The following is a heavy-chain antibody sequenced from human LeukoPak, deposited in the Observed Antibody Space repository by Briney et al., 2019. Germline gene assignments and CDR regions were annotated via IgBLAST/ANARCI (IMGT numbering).Heavy chain of an antibody. CDR2: ISGSGGST. J-gene: IGHJ5*02. V-gene: IGHV3-23*01. CDR3: AKGRGIAAAGVNWFDP. CDR1: GFTFSSYS. D-gene: IGHD6-13*01. Sequence: GGSLRLSCAASGFTFSSYSMNWVRQAPGKGLEWVSAISGSGGSTYYADSVKGRFTISRDNSKNTLYLQMNSLRAEDTAVYYCAKGRGIAAAGVNWFDPWGQGTLVTVSS.